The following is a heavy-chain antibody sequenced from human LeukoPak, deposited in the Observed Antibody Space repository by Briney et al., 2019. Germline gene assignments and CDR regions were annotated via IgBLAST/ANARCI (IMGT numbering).Heavy chain of an antibody. CDR1: GYTFTSYA. CDR2: INAGNGNT. CDR3: ARVRGGYEGYYFDY. D-gene: IGHD3-10*01. Sequence: ASVKVSFKASGYTFTSYAMHWVRQAPGQRLEWMGWINAGNGNTKYSQKFQGRVTITRDTSASTAYMELSSLRSEDTAVYYCARVRGGYEGYYFDYWGQGTLVTVSS. J-gene: IGHJ4*02. V-gene: IGHV1-3*01.